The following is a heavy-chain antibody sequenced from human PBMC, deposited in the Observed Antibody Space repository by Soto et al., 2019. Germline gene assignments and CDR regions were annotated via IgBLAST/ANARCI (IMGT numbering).Heavy chain of an antibody. J-gene: IGHJ6*02. CDR1: GGSISDDDYY. D-gene: IGHD4-17*01. V-gene: IGHV4-30-4*01. CDR3: ARATTVTSSFFFYGLDI. CDR2: IYYNGNT. Sequence: QVQLHESGPGLVKPSQTLSLTCTVSGGSISDDDYYWNWIRQSPGKGLEWIGHIYYNGNTYYNPSLKGRLTMSLDTSQNQFSLHLTSVIAADSALYFCARATTVTSSFFFYGLDIWGQGTTVTVSS.